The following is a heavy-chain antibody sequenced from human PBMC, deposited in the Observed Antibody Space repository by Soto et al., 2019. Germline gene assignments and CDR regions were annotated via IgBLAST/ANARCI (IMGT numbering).Heavy chain of an antibody. CDR3: ARHYVILTGYTRFDP. Sequence: SETLSLTCTVSGGSLSNYYWSWIRQPPGKGLEWIGYIYYSGSTNYNPSLMSRVTISVDTSKNQFSLKLSSVTAADTAVYYCARHYVILTGYTRFDPWGQGTLVTVSS. D-gene: IGHD3-9*01. V-gene: IGHV4-59*08. CDR2: IYYSGST. CDR1: GGSLSNYY. J-gene: IGHJ5*02.